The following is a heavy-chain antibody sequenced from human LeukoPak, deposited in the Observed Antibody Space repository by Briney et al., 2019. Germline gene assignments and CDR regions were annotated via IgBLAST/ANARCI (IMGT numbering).Heavy chain of an antibody. V-gene: IGHV1-24*01. Sequence: GASVKVSCKVSGYTLTELSMHWVRQAPGKGLEWMGGFDPEDGETIYAQKFQGRVTITEDTSTDTAYMELSSLRSEDTAVYYCATLGSSSTVFGMDVWGQGTTVTVSS. CDR2: FDPEDGET. CDR3: ATLGSSSTVFGMDV. J-gene: IGHJ6*02. D-gene: IGHD6-6*01. CDR1: GYTLTELS.